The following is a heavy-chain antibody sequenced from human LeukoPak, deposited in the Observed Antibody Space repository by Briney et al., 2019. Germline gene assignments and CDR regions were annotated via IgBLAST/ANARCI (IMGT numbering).Heavy chain of an antibody. D-gene: IGHD1-26*01. V-gene: IGHV3-23*01. J-gene: IGHJ4*02. CDR1: GFTFSSYA. Sequence: GGSLRLSCAASGFTFSSYAMSWVRQAPGEGLEWVSAISGSGGSTYYADSVKGRFTISRDNSKNTLYLQMNSLRAEDTAVYYCATFRAVSLGFDYWGQGTLVTVSS. CDR3: ATFRAVSLGFDY. CDR2: ISGSGGST.